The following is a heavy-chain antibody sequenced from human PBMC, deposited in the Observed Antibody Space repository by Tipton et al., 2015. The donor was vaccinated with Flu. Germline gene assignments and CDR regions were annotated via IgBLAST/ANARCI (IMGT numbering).Heavy chain of an antibody. V-gene: IGHV4-30-4*01. D-gene: IGHD3-3*01. CDR2: IYYSGST. CDR1: GGSISSGDYY. CDR3: ARVVTYYDFWSGYYPPREADY. J-gene: IGHJ4*02. Sequence: TLSLTCTVSGGSISSGDYYWSWIRQPPGKGLEWIGYIYYSGSTYYNPSLKSRVTISVDTSKNQFSLKLSSVTAADTAVYYCARVVTYYDFWSGYYPPREADYWGQGTLVTASS.